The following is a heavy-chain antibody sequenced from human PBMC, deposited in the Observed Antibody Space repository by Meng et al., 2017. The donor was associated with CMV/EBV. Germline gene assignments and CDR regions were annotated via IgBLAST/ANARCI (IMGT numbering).Heavy chain of an antibody. CDR2: IKQDGSEK. CDR3: ARYSNKRTPFEPRYYFDY. J-gene: IGHJ4*02. CDR1: GFTFSSYW. V-gene: IGHV3-7*01. Sequence: ETLSLTCAASGFTFSSYWMSWVRQAPGEGLEWVANIKQDGSEKYYVDSVKGRFTISRDNAKNSLYLQMNSLRAEDTAVYYCARYSNKRTPFEPRYYFDYWGQGTLVTVSS. D-gene: IGHD2-21*01.